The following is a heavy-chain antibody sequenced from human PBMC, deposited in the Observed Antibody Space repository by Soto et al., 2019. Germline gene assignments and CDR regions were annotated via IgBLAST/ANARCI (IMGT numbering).Heavy chain of an antibody. V-gene: IGHV5-10-1*01. CDR2: IDPSDSYT. J-gene: IGHJ4*02. CDR1: GDSFTSYC. CDR3: ARYYYDSSGYFYY. Sequence: GESMKISCKGAGDSFTSYCISWVRKMPGKGLEWMGRIDPSDSYTNYSPSFQGHVTISADKSISTAYLQWSSLKASDTAMYYCARYYYDSSGYFYYWGQGTLVTVSS. D-gene: IGHD3-22*01.